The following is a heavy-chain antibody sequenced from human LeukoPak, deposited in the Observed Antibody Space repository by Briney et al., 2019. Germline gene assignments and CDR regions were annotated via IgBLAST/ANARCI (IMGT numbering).Heavy chain of an antibody. CDR2: IKQDGSEK. Sequence: GGSLRLSCAASGFTFRNYWMSWVRHTPVKGLEWVANIKQDGSEKYYVDSVKGRFSISRDNAQNSLHLQMNSLRAEDTAVYYCAKLSRVTVAGTMDFWGQGTLVTVSS. CDR1: GFTFRNYW. CDR3: AKLSRVTVAGTMDF. V-gene: IGHV3-7*03. J-gene: IGHJ4*02. D-gene: IGHD6-19*01.